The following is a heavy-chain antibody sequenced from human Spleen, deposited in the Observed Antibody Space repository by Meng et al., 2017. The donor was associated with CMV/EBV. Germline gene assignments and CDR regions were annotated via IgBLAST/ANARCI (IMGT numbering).Heavy chain of an antibody. V-gene: IGHV5-51*01. D-gene: IGHD3-10*01. J-gene: IGHJ6*02. CDR2: IHPHDSDT. CDR3: ARHRADMVRGFLITSIYYHYYGMDV. CDR1: GYSFTSYW. Sequence: GGSLRLSCKGFGYSFTSYWIGWVRQMPGKGLEWMGSIHPHDSDTRYSPSFQGQVSISVDKSISTAFLQWSSLKASDTAMYYCARHRADMVRGFLITSIYYHYYGMDVWGRGTTVTVSS.